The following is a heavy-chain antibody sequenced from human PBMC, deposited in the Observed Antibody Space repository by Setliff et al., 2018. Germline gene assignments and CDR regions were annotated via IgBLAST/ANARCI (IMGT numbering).Heavy chain of an antibody. CDR1: GYTFTSYG. CDR3: ARDQGHGITAAGPDF. J-gene: IGHJ4*02. D-gene: IGHD6-13*01. V-gene: IGHV1-18*01. Sequence: GASVKVSCKASGYTFTSYGISWVRQAPGQGLEWMGWISGYNGNTNYAQNLQGRVTMTTDTSTSTAYMELRSLRSEDTAVYYCARDQGHGITAAGPDFWGQGTLVTVSS. CDR2: ISGYNGNT.